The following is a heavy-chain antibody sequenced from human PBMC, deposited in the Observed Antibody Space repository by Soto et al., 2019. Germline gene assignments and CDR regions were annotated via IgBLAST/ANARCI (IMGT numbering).Heavy chain of an antibody. CDR1: GGSISSYY. D-gene: IGHD5-18*01. Sequence: SETLSLTCTVSGGSISSYYWSWIRQPPGQGLEWIGYIYNSGSTNYNPSLKSRVTISVDTSKNQFSLKLRSVSAADTAVYYCARTVDTTTDYYHYGMDVWGQGTTVTVSS. V-gene: IGHV4-59*01. CDR3: ARTVDTTTDYYHYGMDV. CDR2: IYNSGST. J-gene: IGHJ6*02.